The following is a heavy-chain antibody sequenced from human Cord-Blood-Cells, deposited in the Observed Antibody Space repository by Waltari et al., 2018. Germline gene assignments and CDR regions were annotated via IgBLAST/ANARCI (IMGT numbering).Heavy chain of an antibody. Sequence: QVRLQKWGAGLSPPSETLSLTRPVYGGAFSGDCCSWIRQPPGKGLEWIGEINHSGSTNYNPSLKSRVTISVDTSKNQFSLKLSSVTAADTAVYYCARNKWGKDYWGQGTLVTVSS. CDR2: INHSGST. V-gene: IGHV4-34*01. J-gene: IGHJ4*02. CDR1: GGAFSGDC. CDR3: ARNKWGKDY. D-gene: IGHD2-8*01.